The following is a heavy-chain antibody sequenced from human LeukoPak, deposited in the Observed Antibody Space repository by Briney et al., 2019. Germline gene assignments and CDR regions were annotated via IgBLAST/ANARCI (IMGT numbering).Heavy chain of an antibody. CDR2: ISWNSESV. CDR1: GFTFDDYA. V-gene: IGHV3-9*01. CDR3: AKDISAVAATGIDY. J-gene: IGHJ4*02. D-gene: IGHD6-13*01. Sequence: GGSLRLSCAASGFTFDDYAMYWVRQAPGKGLEWVSGISWNSESVAYADSVKGRFTISRDNAKNSLYLQMNSLRAEDTALYYCAKDISAVAATGIDYWGQGTLVTVSS.